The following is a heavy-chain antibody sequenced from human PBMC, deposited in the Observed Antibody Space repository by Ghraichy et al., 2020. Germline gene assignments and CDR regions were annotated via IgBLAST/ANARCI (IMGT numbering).Heavy chain of an antibody. D-gene: IGHD5-18*01. Sequence: ASVKVSCKASGYTFTSYGISWVRQAPGQGLEWMGWISAYNGNTNYAQKLQGRVTMTTDTSTSTAYMELRSLRSDDTAVYYCARDRAIQLWSEYYYGMDVWGQGTTVTVSS. J-gene: IGHJ6*02. CDR3: ARDRAIQLWSEYYYGMDV. V-gene: IGHV1-18*01. CDR1: GYTFTSYG. CDR2: ISAYNGNT.